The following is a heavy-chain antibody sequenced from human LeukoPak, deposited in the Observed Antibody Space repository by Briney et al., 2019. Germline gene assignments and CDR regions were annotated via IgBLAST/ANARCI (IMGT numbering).Heavy chain of an antibody. Sequence: GGSLRLSCAASEFIFSTYSMNWVRQAPGKGLEWVLSISRGGDYVYYADSVRGRFTISRDNAKNSLYLQMSSLRAEDTAVYYCAKDGRAGFAQYYFDYWGQGTLVTVSS. V-gene: IGHV3-21*01. J-gene: IGHJ4*02. CDR2: ISRGGDYV. CDR3: AKDGRAGFAQYYFDY. D-gene: IGHD4-11*01. CDR1: EFIFSTYS.